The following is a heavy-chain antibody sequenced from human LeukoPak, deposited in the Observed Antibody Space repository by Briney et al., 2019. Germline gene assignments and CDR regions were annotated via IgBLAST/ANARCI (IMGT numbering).Heavy chain of an antibody. J-gene: IGHJ4*02. V-gene: IGHV3-23*01. D-gene: IGHD3-22*01. Sequence: GGSLRLSCAASGFTFSSYGMSWVRQAPGKGLEWVSAISGSGGSTYYADSVKGRFTISRDNSKNTVYLQMNSLRAEDTAVYYCAKLWGVSYYYDSSGYYSPFDYWGQGTLVTVSS. CDR2: ISGSGGST. CDR1: GFTFSSYG. CDR3: AKLWGVSYYYDSSGYYSPFDY.